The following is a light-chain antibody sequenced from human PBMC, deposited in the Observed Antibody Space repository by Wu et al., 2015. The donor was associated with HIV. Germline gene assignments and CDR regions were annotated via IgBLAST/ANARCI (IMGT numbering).Light chain of an antibody. J-gene: IGKJ1*01. Sequence: IQMTQSPSTLSASVGDRVTITCRASQSISSWLAWYQQKPGKALKLLIYKASSLESGVPSRFSGSGSGTEFTLTISSLQPDDFATYYCQQYNSYSRTFGQGTKVEIK. CDR1: QSISSW. CDR3: QQYNSYSRT. V-gene: IGKV1-5*03. CDR2: KAS.